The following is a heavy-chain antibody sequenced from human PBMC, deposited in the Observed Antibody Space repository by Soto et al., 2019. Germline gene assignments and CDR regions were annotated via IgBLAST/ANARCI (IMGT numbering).Heavy chain of an antibody. D-gene: IGHD3-3*01. CDR1: GFTFSSYS. J-gene: IGHJ4*02. Sequence: EVQLVESGGGLVKPGGSLRLSCAASGFTFSSYSMNWVRQAPGKGLEWVSSISSSSSYIYYADSVKGRFTISRDNAKNSHNLQMNSLRAEDTAVYYCARDRATIFGVGSLDYWGQGTLETVSS. V-gene: IGHV3-21*01. CDR3: ARDRATIFGVGSLDY. CDR2: ISSSSSYI.